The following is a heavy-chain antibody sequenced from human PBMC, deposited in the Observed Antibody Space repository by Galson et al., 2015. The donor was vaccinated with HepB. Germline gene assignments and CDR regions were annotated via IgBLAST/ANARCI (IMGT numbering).Heavy chain of an antibody. D-gene: IGHD2-2*01. J-gene: IGHJ4*02. V-gene: IGHV4-34*01. Sequence: SETLSLTCAVYGGSFSGYYWSWIRQPPGKGLEWIGEINHSGSTNYNPSLKSRVTISVDTSKNQFSLKLSSVTAADTAVYYCARQKSHVVVPAAMIRLGFDYWGQGTLVTVSS. CDR1: GGSFSGYY. CDR3: ARQKSHVVVPAAMIRLGFDY. CDR2: INHSGST.